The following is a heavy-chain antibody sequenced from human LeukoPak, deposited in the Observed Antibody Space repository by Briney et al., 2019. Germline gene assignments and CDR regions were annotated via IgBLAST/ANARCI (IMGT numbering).Heavy chain of an antibody. CDR2: IYYSGST. CDR3: ARSPRGGGSCHFDY. Sequence: PSETLSLTCTVSGGSISSSSYYWGWIRQPPGKGLEWIGSIYYSGSTYYNPSLKSRVTISVDTSKNQFSLKLSSVTAADTAVYYCARSPRGGGSCHFDYWGQGTLVTVSS. V-gene: IGHV4-39*01. CDR1: GGSISSSSYY. D-gene: IGHD2-15*01. J-gene: IGHJ4*02.